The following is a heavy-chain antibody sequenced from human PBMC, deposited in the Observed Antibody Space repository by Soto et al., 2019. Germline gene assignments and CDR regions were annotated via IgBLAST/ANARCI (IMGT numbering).Heavy chain of an antibody. CDR3: ARLTEAERH. D-gene: IGHD1-1*01. Sequence: EVQLVESGGGLTQPGGSLRLSCVVSGFIVSSSHMIWVRQAPGKGLEGVSILYNHGKTNYVDSVKGRFTITRDNSKNTVYLQMIILGVKVTAVYYCARLTEAERHWGQGALVTVSS. CDR2: LYNHGKT. CDR1: GFIVSSSH. J-gene: IGHJ4*02. V-gene: IGHV3-53*01.